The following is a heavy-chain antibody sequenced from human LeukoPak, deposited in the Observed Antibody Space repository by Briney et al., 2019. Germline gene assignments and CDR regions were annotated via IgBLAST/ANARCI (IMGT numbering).Heavy chain of an antibody. CDR3: AHRREVYYAFDI. Sequence: SGATLVKPTQTLTLTCTFSGFSLSTIGEGLGWIRQRPGNALEALALICCDEDKRYSPSLTNRLTITKDTSKNQVVLAMTNRDPVDTATYYCAHRREVYYAFDIWGHGTVVTVSS. D-gene: IGHD3-10*01. V-gene: IGHV2-5*02. CDR2: ICCDEDK. CDR1: GFSLSTIGEG. J-gene: IGHJ3*02.